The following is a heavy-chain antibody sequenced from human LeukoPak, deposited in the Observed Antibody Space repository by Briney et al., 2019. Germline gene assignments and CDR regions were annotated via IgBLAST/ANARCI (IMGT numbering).Heavy chain of an antibody. Sequence: PGGTLRLSYAASGFTFRSYAMSWVRQAPGKGLEWVSAISGSGGSTYYADSVKGRFTISRDNSKNTLYLQMNSLRAEDTAVYYCAGSPYYDGSGSYYGDWGQGTLVTVSS. CDR1: GFTFRSYA. J-gene: IGHJ4*02. D-gene: IGHD3-10*01. CDR3: AGSPYYDGSGSYYGD. V-gene: IGHV3-23*01. CDR2: ISGSGGST.